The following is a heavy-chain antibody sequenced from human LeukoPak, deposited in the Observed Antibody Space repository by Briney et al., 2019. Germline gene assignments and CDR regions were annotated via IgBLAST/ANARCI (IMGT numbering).Heavy chain of an antibody. J-gene: IGHJ4*02. V-gene: IGHV1-69*13. Sequence: SVKVSCKASGGTFSSYAISRVRQAPGQGLEWMGGIIPIFGTANYAQKFQGRVTITADESTSTAYMELSSLRSEDTAVYYCARGRQFTYYFDYWGQGTLVTVSS. CDR2: IIPIFGTA. CDR1: GGTFSSYA. CDR3: ARGRQFTYYFDY. D-gene: IGHD5-24*01.